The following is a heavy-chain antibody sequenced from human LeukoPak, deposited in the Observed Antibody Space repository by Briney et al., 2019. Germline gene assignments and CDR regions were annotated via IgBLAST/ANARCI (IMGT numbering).Heavy chain of an antibody. Sequence: GGSLRLSCAASGFTFSTHWMSWVRQAPGKGLEWVSYISSSSSTIYYADSVKGRFTISRDNAKNSLYLQMNSLRAEDTAVYYCARGDGYSYGFYYYYYMDVWGKGATVTVSS. V-gene: IGHV3-48*01. CDR2: ISSSSSTI. J-gene: IGHJ6*03. CDR3: ARGDGYSYGFYYYYYMDV. CDR1: GFTFSTHW. D-gene: IGHD5-18*01.